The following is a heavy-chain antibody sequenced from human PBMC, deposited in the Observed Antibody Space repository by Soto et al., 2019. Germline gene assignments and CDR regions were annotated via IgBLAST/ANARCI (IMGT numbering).Heavy chain of an antibody. CDR3: AREIAALAFFDY. J-gene: IGHJ4*02. CDR1: GGSVNGYY. D-gene: IGHD6-13*01. Sequence: SETLSLTCAVYGGSVNGYYWNWIRQPPGKGLEWIGYIYYSGSTNYNPSLKSRVTISVDTSKNQFSLKLSSVTAADTAVYYCAREIAALAFFDYWGQGTLVTVSS. V-gene: IGHV4-59*02. CDR2: IYYSGST.